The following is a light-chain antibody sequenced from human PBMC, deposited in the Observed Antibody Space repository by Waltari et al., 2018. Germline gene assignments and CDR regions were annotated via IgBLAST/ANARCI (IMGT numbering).Light chain of an antibody. CDR1: QSISKY. V-gene: IGKV3-20*01. J-gene: IGKJ1*01. CDR2: AAS. CDR3: QNHERLPAT. Sequence: VLTQSPGTLSLSPGERATLSCRASQSISKYLVWYQQRPGHAPRLLIYAASTRATGIPDRFSGSGFGTDFTLTISRLEPEDFVMYYCQNHERLPATFGQGTKVEIK.